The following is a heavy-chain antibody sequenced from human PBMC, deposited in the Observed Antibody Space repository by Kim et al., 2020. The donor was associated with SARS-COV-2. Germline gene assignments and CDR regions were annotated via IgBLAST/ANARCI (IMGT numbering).Heavy chain of an antibody. CDR1: GFTFSSYG. CDR3: AKDPDSYSSGWSEYFQH. J-gene: IGHJ1*01. Sequence: GGSLRLSCAASGFTFSSYGMHWVRQAPGKGLEWVAVISYDGSNKYYADSVKGRFTISRDNSKNTLYLQMNSLRAEDTAVYYCAKDPDSYSSGWSEYFQHWGQGTLVTVSS. V-gene: IGHV3-30*18. CDR2: ISYDGSNK. D-gene: IGHD6-19*01.